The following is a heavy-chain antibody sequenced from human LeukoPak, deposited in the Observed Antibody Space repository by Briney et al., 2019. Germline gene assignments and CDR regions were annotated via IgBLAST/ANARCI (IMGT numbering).Heavy chain of an antibody. Sequence: ASVKVSCKASGYTFSSYGISWVRQAPGQGLEWMGWISAYSGNTDYAQKLHGRVTLTTGTSTSTAYMELRSLRSDDTAVYYCAREGLDILTGYPHDYWGQGTLVTVSS. D-gene: IGHD3-9*01. CDR1: GYTFSSYG. V-gene: IGHV1-18*01. CDR2: ISAYSGNT. CDR3: AREGLDILTGYPHDY. J-gene: IGHJ4*02.